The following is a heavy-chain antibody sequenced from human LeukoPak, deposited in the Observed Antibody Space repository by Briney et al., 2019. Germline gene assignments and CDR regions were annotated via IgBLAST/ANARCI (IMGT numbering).Heavy chain of an antibody. J-gene: IGHJ4*02. V-gene: IGHV3-23*01. Sequence: GGLRLSCSVSGFTFSSYAIKLVRQAPGKGLEGGSSISGSSGSTFYADSVKGRFTISRDNSKNTLDLQMNNLRVDDTAVYYCVKELGPYTGFDYWGQGTLVTVSS. CDR3: VKELGPYTGFDY. CDR2: ISGSSGST. D-gene: IGHD3-16*01. CDR1: GFTFSSYA.